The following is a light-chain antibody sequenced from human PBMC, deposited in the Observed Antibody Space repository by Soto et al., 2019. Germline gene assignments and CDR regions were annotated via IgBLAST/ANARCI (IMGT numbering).Light chain of an antibody. V-gene: IGKV1-5*03. CDR1: QSISSW. Sequence: DIKMTQSPSTLSASVGDRVTITCRASQSISSWLAWYQRKPGKAPKLLIYKASNLESGVPSRFSGSGSGTEFTLTISSLQADDFATYYCQQFNSYSWTFGQGTKVDIK. CDR3: QQFNSYSWT. J-gene: IGKJ1*01. CDR2: KAS.